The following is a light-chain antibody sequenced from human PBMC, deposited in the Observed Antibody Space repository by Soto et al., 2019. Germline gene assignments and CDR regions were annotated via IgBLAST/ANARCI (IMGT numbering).Light chain of an antibody. Sequence: SVLTQPASVTESPGQSSTMSCAGTSGDGGGYNYVSWYQQHRGKAPKLMIYYVNNRPSGVSNRFSGSKTGDTASLTISGLQVDDAADYYCSSYTSSTTYVSGTGTKVTVL. CDR2: YVN. CDR3: SSYTSSTTYV. CDR1: SGDGGGYNY. V-gene: IGLV2-14*01. J-gene: IGLJ1*01.